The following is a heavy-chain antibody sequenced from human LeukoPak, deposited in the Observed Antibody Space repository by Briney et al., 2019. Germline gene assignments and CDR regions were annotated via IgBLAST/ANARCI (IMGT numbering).Heavy chain of an antibody. D-gene: IGHD5-18*01. CDR1: GGSISSSSYY. Sequence: PSETLSLTCTVSGGSISSSSYYWGWIRQPPGKGLEWIGSIYYSGGTNYNPSLKSRVTISVDTSKNQFSLKLSSVTAADTAVYYCARVDTANHYYYYGMDVWGQGTTVTVSS. CDR3: ARVDTANHYYYYGMDV. V-gene: IGHV4-39*07. J-gene: IGHJ6*02. CDR2: IYYSGGT.